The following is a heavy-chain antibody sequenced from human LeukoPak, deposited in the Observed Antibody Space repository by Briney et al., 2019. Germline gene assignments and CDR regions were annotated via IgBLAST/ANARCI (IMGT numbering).Heavy chain of an antibody. Sequence: AGGSLRLSCAASGFTFSSYGMHWVRQAPGKGLEWVAVIWYDGSNKYYADSVKGRFTISRDNSKNTLYLQMNSLRAEDTAVYYCAKDTSGWAYYFDYWGQGTLVTVSS. CDR1: GFTFSSYG. D-gene: IGHD6-19*01. CDR2: IWYDGSNK. J-gene: IGHJ4*02. CDR3: AKDTSGWAYYFDY. V-gene: IGHV3-30*02.